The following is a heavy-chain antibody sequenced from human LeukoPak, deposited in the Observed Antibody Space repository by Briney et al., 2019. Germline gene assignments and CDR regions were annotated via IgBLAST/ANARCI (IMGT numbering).Heavy chain of an antibody. J-gene: IGHJ5*02. V-gene: IGHV4-39*07. D-gene: IGHD7-27*01. Sequence: SETLSLTCTVSGGSISSTSYYWGWIRQPPGKGLEWIGNIYYSGSTYYNPSLKSRVTISVDTSKNQFSLKLSSVTAADTAVYYCATLATPGWFNPWGQGTLVTVSS. CDR2: IYYSGST. CDR1: GGSISSTSYY. CDR3: ATLATPGWFNP.